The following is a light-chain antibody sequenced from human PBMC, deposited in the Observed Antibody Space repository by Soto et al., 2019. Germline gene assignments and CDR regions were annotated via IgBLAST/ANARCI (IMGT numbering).Light chain of an antibody. J-gene: IGKJ2*01. V-gene: IGKV3-11*01. CDR1: QSVSSY. CDR3: QQRSNWPPHT. CDR2: DAS. Sequence: EIVLTQPPAPLSLSPGERATLSCRASQSVSSYLAWYQQKPGQAPRLLIYDASNRATGIPARFSGSGSGTDFTLSISSLEPEDFAVYYGQQRSNWPPHTVGQGTMLEIK.